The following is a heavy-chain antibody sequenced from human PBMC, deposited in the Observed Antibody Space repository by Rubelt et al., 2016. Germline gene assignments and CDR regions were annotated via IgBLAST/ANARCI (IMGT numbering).Heavy chain of an antibody. CDR1: GYTFTSSY. J-gene: IGHJ4*02. CDR2: INPSVGST. Sequence: QVQLVQSGAEVKKPGASVKVSCKASGYTFTSSYMHWVRQAPGQGLEWMGIINPSVGSTSYAQRFQCIGARTRETSTGPVYMELSRLRSEDTAGYYCARDPGPRGNDYWGQGTLVTVSS. CDR3: ARDPGPRGNDY. D-gene: IGHD3-10*01. V-gene: IGHV1-46*01.